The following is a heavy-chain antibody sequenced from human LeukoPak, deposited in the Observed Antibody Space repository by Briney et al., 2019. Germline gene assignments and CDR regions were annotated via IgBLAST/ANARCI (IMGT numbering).Heavy chain of an antibody. CDR2: IYYSGIT. CDR3: ARDGYLAVDY. J-gene: IGHJ4*02. CDR1: GGSISSSFYY. Sequence: SETLSLTCTVSGGSISSSFYYWGWIRQPPGKGLEWIRNIYYSGITYYNPSLKSPVTISVDTSKNPFCLRLSSVTAADTAVYYCARDGYLAVDYWGQGTLVTVSS. D-gene: IGHD2-2*03. V-gene: IGHV4-39*07.